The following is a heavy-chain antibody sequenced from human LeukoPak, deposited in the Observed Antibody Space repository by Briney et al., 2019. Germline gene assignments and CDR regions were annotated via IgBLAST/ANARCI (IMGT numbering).Heavy chain of an antibody. Sequence: SETLSLTCTVSGGSISSYYWSWIRQPAGKGLEWIGRIYTSGSTNYNPSLKSRVTMSVDTSKNQFSLKLSSVTAADTAVYYCARDLTLNYDFWSGYFNWFDPWGQGTLVTVFS. D-gene: IGHD3-3*01. V-gene: IGHV4-4*07. CDR1: GGSISSYY. CDR2: IYTSGST. CDR3: ARDLTLNYDFWSGYFNWFDP. J-gene: IGHJ5*02.